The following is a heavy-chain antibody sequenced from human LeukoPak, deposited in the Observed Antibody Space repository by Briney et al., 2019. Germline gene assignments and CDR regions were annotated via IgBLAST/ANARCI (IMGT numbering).Heavy chain of an antibody. J-gene: IGHJ6*02. Sequence: GGSLRLSCAASGFTFSNAWMNWVRQAPGKGLEWVGRIKSKTDGGTTDCAAPVKGRFTISRDDSKNTLYLQMNSLKTEDTAVYYCTTAYSHYYYGMDVWGQGTTVTVSS. CDR2: IKSKTDGGTT. V-gene: IGHV3-15*07. CDR3: TTAYSHYYYGMDV. D-gene: IGHD2-15*01. CDR1: GFTFSNAW.